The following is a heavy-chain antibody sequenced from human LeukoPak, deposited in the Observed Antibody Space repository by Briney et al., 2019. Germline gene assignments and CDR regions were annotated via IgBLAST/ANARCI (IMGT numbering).Heavy chain of an antibody. J-gene: IGHJ4*02. Sequence: SETLSLTCTVSGGSISSGSYYWSWIRQPAGKGLEWIGRIYTSGSTNYNPSLKSRVTISVDTSKNQFSLKLSSVTAADTAVYYCARVGQWPNYYFDYWGQGTLVTVSS. CDR2: IYTSGST. V-gene: IGHV4-61*02. D-gene: IGHD6-19*01. CDR1: GGSISSGSYY. CDR3: ARVGQWPNYYFDY.